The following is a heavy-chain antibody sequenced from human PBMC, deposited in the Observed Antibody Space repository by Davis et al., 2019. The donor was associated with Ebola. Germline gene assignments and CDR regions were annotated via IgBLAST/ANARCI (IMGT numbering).Heavy chain of an antibody. CDR3: ATPDSIAVAGVFSGFDY. V-gene: IGHV1-69*06. D-gene: IGHD6-19*01. CDR2: IIPIFGTA. CDR1: GGTFSSYA. Sequence: AASVKVSCKASGGTFSSYAISWVRQAPGQGLEWMGGIIPIFGTANYAQKFQGRVTFTADKSTSTAYMELSSLRSEDTAVYYCATPDSIAVAGVFSGFDYWGQGTLVTVSS. J-gene: IGHJ4*02.